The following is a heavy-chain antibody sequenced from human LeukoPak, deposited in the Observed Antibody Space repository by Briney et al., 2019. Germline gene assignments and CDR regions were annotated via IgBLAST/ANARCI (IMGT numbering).Heavy chain of an antibody. D-gene: IGHD3-3*01. Sequence: SETLSLTCTVSGGSISSSSYYWGWIRQPPGKGLEWIGSIYYSGSTYYNPSLKSRVTISVDTSKNQFSLKLSSVTAADTAVYYGASLVYDFWSGYLGHYFDYWGQGTLVTVSS. CDR1: GGSISSSSYY. V-gene: IGHV4-39*01. CDR2: IYYSGST. J-gene: IGHJ4*02. CDR3: ASLVYDFWSGYLGHYFDY.